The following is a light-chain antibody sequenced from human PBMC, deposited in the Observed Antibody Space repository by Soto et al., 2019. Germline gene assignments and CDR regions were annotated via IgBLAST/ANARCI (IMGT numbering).Light chain of an antibody. CDR2: AAS. CDR3: QQSYSVPLT. V-gene: IGKV1-39*01. Sequence: DIPMTQSPFSLSASVGDRVTITCRASQSISSHLNWYQQKPGRAPKLLIYAASSLQGGVPSRFSGSGSGSDITLIISSLQPEDFATYYCQQSYSVPLTFAGGTKVEIK. J-gene: IGKJ4*01. CDR1: QSISSH.